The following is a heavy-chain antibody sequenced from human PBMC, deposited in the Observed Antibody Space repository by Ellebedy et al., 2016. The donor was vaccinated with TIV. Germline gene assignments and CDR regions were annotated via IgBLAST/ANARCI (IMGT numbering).Heavy chain of an antibody. D-gene: IGHD4-17*01. V-gene: IGHV3-33*01. Sequence: GESLKISCAASGFTFSSYGMHWVRQAPGKGLEWVAVIWYDGSNKYYADSVKGRFTISRDNSKNTLYLQMNSLRAEDTAVYYCARDKGDYGDYLDYWGQGTLVTVSS. CDR1: GFTFSSYG. J-gene: IGHJ4*02. CDR2: IWYDGSNK. CDR3: ARDKGDYGDYLDY.